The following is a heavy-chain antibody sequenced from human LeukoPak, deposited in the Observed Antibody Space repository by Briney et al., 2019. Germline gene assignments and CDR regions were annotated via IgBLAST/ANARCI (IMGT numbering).Heavy chain of an antibody. CDR3: ARGLVWRFLLDSRRDSFDI. D-gene: IGHD3-16*01. V-gene: IGHV4-34*01. CDR1: GGSFSDYQ. J-gene: IGHJ3*02. CDR2: ISHSGTT. Sequence: SETLSLTCAVSGGSFSDYQWNWIRQSPGNGLEWLGEISHSGTTTYNPSLKNRVTISVDTSKNQFSLRLRSVTAADTAVYYCARGLVWRFLLDSRRDSFDIWGQGTTITVSS.